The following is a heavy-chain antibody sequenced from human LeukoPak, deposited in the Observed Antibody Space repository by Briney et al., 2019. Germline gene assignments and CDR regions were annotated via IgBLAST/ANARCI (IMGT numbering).Heavy chain of an antibody. D-gene: IGHD3-10*01. CDR3: AREPAAGSGNY. Sequence: SETLSLTCTVSGASISSGGYYWSWIRQPAGKGLERIGRIYTSGSTNYNPSLKSRVTISLDTSKSQFSLKLNSVTAADTAMYYCAREPAAGSGNYCGQGTLVTVSS. CDR1: GASISSGGYY. CDR2: IYTSGST. V-gene: IGHV4-61*02. J-gene: IGHJ4*02.